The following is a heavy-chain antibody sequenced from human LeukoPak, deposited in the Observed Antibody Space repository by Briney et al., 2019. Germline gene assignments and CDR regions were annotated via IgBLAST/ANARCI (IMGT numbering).Heavy chain of an antibody. CDR3: AKDMVSGAGGYYYYYGMDV. J-gene: IGHJ6*02. CDR1: GFTFDDYA. Sequence: GGSLRLSCAASGFTFDDYAMHWVRQAPGKGLEWVSGISWNSGSVGYADSVKGRFTISRDNAKNSLYQQMNSLRAEDTALYYCAKDMVSGAGGYYYYYGMDVWGQGTTVTVSS. V-gene: IGHV3-9*01. D-gene: IGHD6-19*01. CDR2: ISWNSGSV.